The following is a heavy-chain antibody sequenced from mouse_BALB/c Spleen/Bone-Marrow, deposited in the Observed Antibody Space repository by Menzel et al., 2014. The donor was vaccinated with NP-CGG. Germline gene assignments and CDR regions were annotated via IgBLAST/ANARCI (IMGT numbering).Heavy chain of an antibody. Sequence: VKLMESGPGLVAPSQSLSITCTVSGFSLSSCGVHWVRQPPGKGLEWLGVIWAGGSTNYNSALMSRLSISKDNSKSQVFLKMNSLQTDDTAMYYCARPYYYGSYYAMDYWGQGTSVTVSS. V-gene: IGHV2-9*02. CDR1: GFSLSSCG. CDR2: IWAGGST. CDR3: ARPYYYGSYYAMDY. J-gene: IGHJ4*01. D-gene: IGHD1-1*01.